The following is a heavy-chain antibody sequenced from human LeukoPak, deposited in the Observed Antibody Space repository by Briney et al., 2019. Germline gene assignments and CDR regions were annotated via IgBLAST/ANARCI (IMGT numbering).Heavy chain of an antibody. CDR2: ISAYNGKT. CDR1: GFTFNSYG. V-gene: IGHV1-18*01. CDR3: AREGSLHHSGDYYLSWFDP. J-gene: IGHJ5*02. Sequence: ASVKVSCKTSGFTFNSYGFAWVRQAPGQGLERVGWISAYNGKTNYAENLQDRVTMTTDTSTTTAYMELGGLRSDDTAVYYCAREGSLHHSGDYYLSWFDPWGQGTLVTVSS. D-gene: IGHD3-22*01.